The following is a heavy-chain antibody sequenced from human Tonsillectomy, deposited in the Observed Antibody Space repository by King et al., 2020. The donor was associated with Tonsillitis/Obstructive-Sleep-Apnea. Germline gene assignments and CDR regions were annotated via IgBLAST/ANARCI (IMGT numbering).Heavy chain of an antibody. V-gene: IGHV1-18*01. CDR3: ARSAYSNYVRYFDY. CDR2: ISPYNGNT. CDR1: GYTFTNYG. D-gene: IGHD4-11*01. Sequence: QLVQSGAEVKKPGASVKVSCKASGYTFTNYGINWVRQAPGQGLEWMGWISPYNGNTNYAQKLQGRVTMTTDTSKITAYMELRSLRSDDTAVYYCARSAYSNYVRYFDYWGQGTLVTVSS. J-gene: IGHJ4*02.